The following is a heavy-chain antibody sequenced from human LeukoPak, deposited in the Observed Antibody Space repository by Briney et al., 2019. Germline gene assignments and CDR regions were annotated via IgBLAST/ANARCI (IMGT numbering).Heavy chain of an antibody. Sequence: SETLSLTCTVSGGSISSYYWSWIRQPPGKGLEWIGYIYYSGSTNYNPSLKSRVTISVDTSKNQFSLKLSSVTAADTAVYYCARHHPSIGSMDVWGQGTTVTVSS. J-gene: IGHJ6*02. CDR3: ARHHPSIGSMDV. D-gene: IGHD3-10*01. CDR2: IYYSGST. V-gene: IGHV4-59*08. CDR1: GGSISSYY.